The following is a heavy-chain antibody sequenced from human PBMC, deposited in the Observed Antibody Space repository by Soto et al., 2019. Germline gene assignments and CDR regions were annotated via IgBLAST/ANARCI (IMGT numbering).Heavy chain of an antibody. V-gene: IGHV4-39*01. CDR2: IYYSGST. D-gene: IGHD3-16*01. CDR1: GGSISSSSYY. Sequence: SETLSLTCTVSGGSISSSSYYWGWIRQPPGKGLEWIGSIYYSGSTYYNPSLKSRVTISVDTSKNQFSLKLSSVTAADTAVYYCARHGNYDYVWGSYAYWGQGTLVTVSS. CDR3: ARHGNYDYVWGSYAY. J-gene: IGHJ4*02.